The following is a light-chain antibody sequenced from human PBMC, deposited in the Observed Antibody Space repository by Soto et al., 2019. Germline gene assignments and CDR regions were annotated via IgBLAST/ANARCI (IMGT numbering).Light chain of an antibody. V-gene: IGLV1-40*01. CDR1: SSNIGAGYD. CDR3: QSYDNSLSGSWV. Sequence: QSVLTQPPSVSGAPGQTITISCTGSSSNIGAGYDVHWYQQLPGRAPKLLICGNSNRPSGVPDRFSGSKSGTSASLAINGLQAEDEAHYYCQSYDNSLSGSWVFGGGTKVTVL. J-gene: IGLJ3*02. CDR2: GNS.